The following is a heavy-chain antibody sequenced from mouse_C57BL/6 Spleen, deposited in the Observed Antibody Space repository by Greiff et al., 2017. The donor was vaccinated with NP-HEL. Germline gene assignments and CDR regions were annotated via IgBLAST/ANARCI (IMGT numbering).Heavy chain of an antibody. Sequence: QVQLQQSGAELVRPGASVKLSCKASGYTFTDYYINWVKQRPGQGLEWIARIYPGSGNTYYNEKFKGKATLTAEKSSSTAYMQLSSLTSEDSAVYLCARDRDGDYWGQGTTLTVSS. CDR3: ARDRDGDY. J-gene: IGHJ2*01. CDR1: GYTFTDYY. V-gene: IGHV1-76*01. CDR2: IYPGSGNT. D-gene: IGHD3-3*01.